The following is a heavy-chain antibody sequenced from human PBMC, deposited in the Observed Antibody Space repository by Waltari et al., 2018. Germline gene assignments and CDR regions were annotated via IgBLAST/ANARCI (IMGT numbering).Heavy chain of an antibody. D-gene: IGHD3-3*01. CDR1: GASLSGYY. Sequence: QVQLQQWGAGLLKPSETLSLTCAGYGASLSGYYWGWVRQPPGKGLEWIGQISHTGSTNYNPSLKSRVIISVHTSQNQFSLQLSSVTAADTALYFCTRGGNYDFWSHRPFVDPWGQGTLVTVSS. CDR3: TRGGNYDFWSHRPFVDP. CDR2: ISHTGST. J-gene: IGHJ5*02. V-gene: IGHV4-34*01.